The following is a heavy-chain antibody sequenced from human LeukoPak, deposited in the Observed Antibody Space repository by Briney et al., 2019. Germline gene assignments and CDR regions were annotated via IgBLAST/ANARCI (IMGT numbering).Heavy chain of an antibody. J-gene: IGHJ4*02. D-gene: IGHD3-22*01. CDR2: INPSGGST. Sequence: ASVKVSCKASGYTFTSYYMHWVRQAPGQGLEWMGIINPSGGSTSYAQKFQGRVTMTRNTSISTAYMELSSLRSEDTAVYYCAREGVRDSSGYYYVYWGQGTLATVSS. V-gene: IGHV1-46*01. CDR3: AREGVRDSSGYYYVY. CDR1: GYTFTSYY.